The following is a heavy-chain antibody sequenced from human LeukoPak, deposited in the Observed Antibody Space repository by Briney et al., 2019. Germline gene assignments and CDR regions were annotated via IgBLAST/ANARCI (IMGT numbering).Heavy chain of an antibody. CDR1: GGSINSSSYY. V-gene: IGHV4-39*07. CDR2: MYYRGST. D-gene: IGHD6-19*01. CDR3: ARDTYSSGWYGMDV. J-gene: IGHJ6*02. Sequence: SETLSLTCTASGGSINSSSYYWGWVRQPPGKGLEWIGSMYYRGSTYYNPSLKSRVTISVDTSKNQFSLKLSSVTAVDTAVYYCARDTYSSGWYGMDVWGQGTTVTVSS.